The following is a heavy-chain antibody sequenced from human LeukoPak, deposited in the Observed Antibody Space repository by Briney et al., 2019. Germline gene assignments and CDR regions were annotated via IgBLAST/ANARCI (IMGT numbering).Heavy chain of an antibody. J-gene: IGHJ3*02. CDR2: ISSSTIYI. CDR3: ARDSVDAFDI. CDR1: GFTFSSYN. D-gene: IGHD3-10*01. V-gene: IGHV3-21*01. Sequence: GGSLRLSCAASGFTFSSYNMDWVRQAPGKGLEWVSSISSSTIYIYYADSVRGRFTISRDNAQNSLYLQMNSLTAEDTAVYYCARDSVDAFDIWGQGTMVTVSS.